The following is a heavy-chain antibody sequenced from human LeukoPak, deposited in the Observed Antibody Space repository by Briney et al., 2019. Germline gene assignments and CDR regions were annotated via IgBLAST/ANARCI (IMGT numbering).Heavy chain of an antibody. CDR3: ASAGGGDTAMVGC. CDR2: IYTSGST. D-gene: IGHD5-18*01. V-gene: IGHV4-61*02. Sequence: PSQTLSLTCTVSGGSISSGSYYWSWIRPPAGKGLDWIGRIYTSGSTNYNPSLKSRVTITVDTSKNQFSLKLSSVTAADTAVYYGASAGGGDTAMVGCWGQGTLVTVSS. J-gene: IGHJ4*02. CDR1: GGSISSGSYY.